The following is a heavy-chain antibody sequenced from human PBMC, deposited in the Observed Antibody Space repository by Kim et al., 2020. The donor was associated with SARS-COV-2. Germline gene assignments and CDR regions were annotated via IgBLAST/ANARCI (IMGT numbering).Heavy chain of an antibody. D-gene: IGHD3-10*01. Sequence: KGRFTISRYNSKSTLYLQMNSLRAEDTAVYYCAKDSADVLLWFGPYYFDYWGQGTLVTVSS. V-gene: IGHV3-23*01. CDR3: AKDSADVLLWFGPYYFDY. J-gene: IGHJ4*02.